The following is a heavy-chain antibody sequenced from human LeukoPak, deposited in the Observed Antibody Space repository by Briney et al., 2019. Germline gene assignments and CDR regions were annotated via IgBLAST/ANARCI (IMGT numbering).Heavy chain of an antibody. CDR3: ARDRGYSNIDY. Sequence: GGSLRLSCAASGFGFSNYWMSWVRQAPGKGLEWVANMNEDGSEKNYVDSVKGRFTISRDNAQDSLYLQMNSLRAEDTAIYYCARDRGYSNIDYWGQGTLLIVSS. CDR1: GFGFSNYW. J-gene: IGHJ4*02. D-gene: IGHD4-11*01. V-gene: IGHV3-7*01. CDR2: MNEDGSEK.